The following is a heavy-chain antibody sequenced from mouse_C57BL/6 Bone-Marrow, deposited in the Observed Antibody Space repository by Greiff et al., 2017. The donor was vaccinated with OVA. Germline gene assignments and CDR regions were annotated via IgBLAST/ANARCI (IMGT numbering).Heavy chain of an antibody. V-gene: IGHV1-50*01. Sequence: VQLQQPGAELVKPGASVKLSCKASGYTFTSYWMQWVKQRPGQGLEWIGEIEPSDSYTNYNQKFKGKATLTVDTSSSTAYMQLSSLTSEDSAVYYCASLGHAMDYWGQGTSVTVSS. D-gene: IGHD4-1*01. CDR2: IEPSDSYT. CDR1: GYTFTSYW. CDR3: ASLGHAMDY. J-gene: IGHJ4*01.